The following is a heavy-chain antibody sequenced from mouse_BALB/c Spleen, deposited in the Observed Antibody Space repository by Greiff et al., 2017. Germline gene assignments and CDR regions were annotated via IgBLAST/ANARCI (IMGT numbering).Heavy chain of an antibody. J-gene: IGHJ4*01. CDR1: GFSLTSYG. CDR2: IWAGGST. Sequence: VQGVESGPGLVAPSQSLSITCTVSGFSLTSYGVHWVRQPPGKGLEWLGVIWAGGSTNYNSALMSRLSISKDNSKSQVFLKMNSLQTDDTAMYYCARVGGSGYAMDYWGQGTSVTVSS. CDR3: ARVGGSGYAMDY. D-gene: IGHD3-1*01. V-gene: IGHV2-9*02.